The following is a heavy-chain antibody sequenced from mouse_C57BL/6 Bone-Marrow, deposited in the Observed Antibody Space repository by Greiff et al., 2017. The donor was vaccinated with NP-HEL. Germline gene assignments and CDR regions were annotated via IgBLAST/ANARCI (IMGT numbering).Heavy chain of an antibody. Sequence: VKLVESGPGLVQPSQSLSITCTVSGFSLTSYGVHWVRQSPGKGLEWLGVIWRGGSTDYNAAFMSRLSITKDNSKSQVFFKMNSLQADDTAIYYCAKKSYYSRSGFAYWGQGTLVTVSA. V-gene: IGHV2-5*01. CDR1: GFSLTSYG. CDR3: AKKSYYSRSGFAY. CDR2: IWRGGST. J-gene: IGHJ3*01. D-gene: IGHD2-5*01.